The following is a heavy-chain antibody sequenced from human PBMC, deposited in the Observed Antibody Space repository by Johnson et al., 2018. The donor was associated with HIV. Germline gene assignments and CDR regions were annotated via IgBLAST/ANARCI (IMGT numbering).Heavy chain of an antibody. V-gene: IGHV3-53*01. CDR3: ARDLPGIYDAFDL. D-gene: IGHD1-26*01. CDR1: GFSVRTNY. J-gene: IGHJ3*01. CDR2: IYSDGTT. Sequence: VQLVESGGGLIQPGGSLRLSCAASGFSVRTNYMSWVRQAPGKGLEWVSVIYSDGTTSFAQYVKGRFSISRDVSKKILYLPMHSLRTEDPAYYYCARDLPGIYDAFDLWGQGTKVTISS.